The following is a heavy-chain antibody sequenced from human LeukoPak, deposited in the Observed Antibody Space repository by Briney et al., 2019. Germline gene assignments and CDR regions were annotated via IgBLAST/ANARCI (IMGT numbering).Heavy chain of an antibody. CDR2: MNPNSGNT. J-gene: IGHJ4*02. D-gene: IGHD6-19*01. CDR1: AYTYTSYD. CDR3: ARGSGYSSGLADY. Sequence: GASVKVSYKASAYTYTSYDINWVRQATGQGLEWMGWMNPNSGNTGYAQKFQGRVTMTRNTSISTAYMELSSLRSEDTAVYYCARGSGYSSGLADYWGQGTLVTVSS. V-gene: IGHV1-8*01.